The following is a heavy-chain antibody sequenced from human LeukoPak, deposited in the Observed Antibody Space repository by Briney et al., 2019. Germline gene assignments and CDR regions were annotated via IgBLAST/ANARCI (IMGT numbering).Heavy chain of an antibody. CDR3: TKVGPGSYFDN. J-gene: IGHJ4*02. CDR2: ISGSGGTI. D-gene: IGHD1-26*01. Sequence: GRSLRLSWAASGFTFSTDAMRWVRQAPGKGLEWVSAISGSGGTIYYADSVKGRFTISRDNSKNTVYLQMNGLRAEDTAVYYCTKVGPGSYFDNWGQGTLVTVSS. CDR1: GFTFSTDA. V-gene: IGHV3-23*01.